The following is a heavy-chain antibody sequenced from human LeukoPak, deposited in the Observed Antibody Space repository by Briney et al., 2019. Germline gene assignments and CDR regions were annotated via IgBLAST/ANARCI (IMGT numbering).Heavy chain of an antibody. Sequence: GGSLRLSCAASGFTFSSYSMNWVRQAPGKGLEWVSSISSSSSYIYYADSVKGRFTISRDNAKNSLYLQMNSLEAEDTAVYYCAKYILYHGAFDVWGQGTMVTVSS. CDR3: AKYILYHGAFDV. CDR2: ISSSSSYI. J-gene: IGHJ3*01. V-gene: IGHV3-21*01. CDR1: GFTFSSYS. D-gene: IGHD2-8*01.